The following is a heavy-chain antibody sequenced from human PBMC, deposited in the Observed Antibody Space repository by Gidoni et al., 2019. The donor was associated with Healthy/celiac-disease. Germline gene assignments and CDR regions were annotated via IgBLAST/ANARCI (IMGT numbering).Heavy chain of an antibody. V-gene: IGHV3-23*01. CDR3: AKDPVVCSGGSCYSKPFDY. CDR1: GFTFSSSA. CDR2: SSGSGGST. J-gene: IGHJ4*02. D-gene: IGHD2-15*01. Sequence: EVQLLESGGGLVQPGGSLRLSCAASGFTFSSSAMSWVRQAPGEGLEWVSASSGSGGSTYYADSVKGRFTISRDNSKNTLYLQMNSLRAEDTAVYYCAKDPVVCSGGSCYSKPFDYWGQGTLVTVSS.